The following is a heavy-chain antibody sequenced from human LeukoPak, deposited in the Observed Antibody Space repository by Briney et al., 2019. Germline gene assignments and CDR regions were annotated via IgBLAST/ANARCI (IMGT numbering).Heavy chain of an antibody. V-gene: IGHV1-18*01. J-gene: IGHJ6*03. CDR3: ARAINYYDRSGYYLYYYYYYYMDV. Sequence: GASVKVSCKASGYTFTSYGISWVRQAPGQGLEWMGWISAYNGNTNYAQKLQGRVTMTTDTSTSTAYMELRSLRSDDTAVYYCARAINYYDRSGYYLYYYYYYYMDVWGKGTTVTVSS. CDR2: ISAYNGNT. CDR1: GYTFTSYG. D-gene: IGHD3-22*01.